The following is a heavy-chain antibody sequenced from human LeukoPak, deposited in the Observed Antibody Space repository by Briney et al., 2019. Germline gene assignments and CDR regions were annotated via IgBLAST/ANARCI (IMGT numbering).Heavy chain of an antibody. CDR3: ARVTCSGGSCYVGLGIDY. D-gene: IGHD2-15*01. CDR2: IWYDGSKE. V-gene: IGHV3-33*01. Sequence: GGSLRLSCAASGFTFSHYGMHWVRQAPGKGLEWVAIIWYDGSKEYHEDSVKGRFTISRDNSKNTLYLQMNSLRAEDTAVYYCARVTCSGGSCYVGLGIDYWGQGTLVTVSS. CDR1: GFTFSHYG. J-gene: IGHJ4*02.